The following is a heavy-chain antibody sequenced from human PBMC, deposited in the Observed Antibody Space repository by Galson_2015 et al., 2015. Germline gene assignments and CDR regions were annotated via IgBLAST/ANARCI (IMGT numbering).Heavy chain of an antibody. V-gene: IGHV5-51*01. Sequence: SGAEVKKPGESLRISCRGSGYSFTNYRIAWVRQMPGKGLEWMGIIYPGDSYARYSPSFQGQVTISADRSLDTAYLQWNSLKASDTAMYYCARHPYSSYGVGADYWGQGTLVTVSS. J-gene: IGHJ4*02. CDR2: IYPGDSYA. CDR3: ARHPYSSYGVGADY. D-gene: IGHD5-12*01. CDR1: GYSFTNYR.